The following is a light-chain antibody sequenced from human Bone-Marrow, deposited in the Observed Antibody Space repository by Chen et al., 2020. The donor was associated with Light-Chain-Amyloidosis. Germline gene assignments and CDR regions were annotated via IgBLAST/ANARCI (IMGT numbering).Light chain of an antibody. J-gene: IGLJ2*01. CDR1: DLPTKY. CDR2: RDT. V-gene: IGLV3-25*03. CDR3: QSADSSGTYEVI. Sequence: SYELTQPPSVSVSPGQTARITCSGDDLPTKYAYWYQQKQGQAPVRVIHRDTERPSGISERFSGASSGTTATLTISGFQAEDEADYHCQSADSSGTYEVIFGGGTKLTVL.